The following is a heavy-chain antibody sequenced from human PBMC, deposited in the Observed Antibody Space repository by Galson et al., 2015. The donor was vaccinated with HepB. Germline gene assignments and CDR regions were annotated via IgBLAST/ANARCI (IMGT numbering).Heavy chain of an antibody. J-gene: IGHJ4*02. CDR2: IRDSDGRT. Sequence: SLRLSCAASGFPFSSYSLAWVRQAPGKGLEWVSAIRDSDGRTYYADSVKGRFTISRDNSKSTLYLQMNSLRVDDTAIYYCAKTIAPDFWGQGTLVTVSS. CDR3: AKTIAPDF. V-gene: IGHV3-23*01. D-gene: IGHD2-21*01. CDR1: GFPFSSYS.